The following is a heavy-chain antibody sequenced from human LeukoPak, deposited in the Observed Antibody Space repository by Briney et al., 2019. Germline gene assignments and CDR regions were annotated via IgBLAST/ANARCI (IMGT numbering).Heavy chain of an antibody. CDR3: AKEVHFVVVPAALGY. Sequence: GGSLRLSCAASGFTFSSFSINWVRQAPGKGLEWVSAISGSGGSTYYADSVKGRFTISRDNSKNTLYLQMNSLRAEDTAVYYCAKEVHFVVVPAALGYWGQGTLVTVSS. J-gene: IGHJ4*02. V-gene: IGHV3-23*01. CDR2: ISGSGGST. CDR1: GFTFSSFS. D-gene: IGHD2-2*01.